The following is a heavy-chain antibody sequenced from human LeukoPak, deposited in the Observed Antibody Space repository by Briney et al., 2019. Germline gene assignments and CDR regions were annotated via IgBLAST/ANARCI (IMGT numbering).Heavy chain of an antibody. J-gene: IGHJ4*02. D-gene: IGHD3-10*01. Sequence: GRSLRLSCAASGFTFDDYAMHWVRQAPGKGLEWVGRIKSKTDGGTTDYAAPVKGRFTISRDDSKNTLYLQMNSLKTEDTAVYYCTTGVTMVRGVIITDYWGQGTLVTVSS. V-gene: IGHV3-15*01. CDR3: TTGVTMVRGVIITDY. CDR2: IKSKTDGGTT. CDR1: GFTFDDYA.